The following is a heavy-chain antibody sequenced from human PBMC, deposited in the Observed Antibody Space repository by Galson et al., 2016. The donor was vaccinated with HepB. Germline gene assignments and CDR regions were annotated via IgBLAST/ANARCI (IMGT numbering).Heavy chain of an antibody. Sequence: SLRLSCAASGFGFDDYGMHWVRQAPGKGLEWLSLISGDGHITYYADSVKGRFTISRDNSKKSLNLQMNSLRTEDTALYYCAKGLGGDCKSGRCSSYGVDVWGQGTTVAVSS. CDR3: AKGLGGDCKSGRCSSYGVDV. D-gene: IGHD2-15*01. J-gene: IGHJ6*02. CDR1: GFGFDDYG. V-gene: IGHV3-43*02. CDR2: ISGDGHIT.